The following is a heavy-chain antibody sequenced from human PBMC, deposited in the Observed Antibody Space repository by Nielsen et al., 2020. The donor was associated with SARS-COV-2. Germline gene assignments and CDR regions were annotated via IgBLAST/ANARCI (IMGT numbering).Heavy chain of an antibody. CDR3: ARDRYYGSGSYRYYYGMDV. V-gene: IGHV3-7*03. D-gene: IGHD3-10*01. Sequence: WIRQPPGKGLEWVANIKQDGSEKYYVDSVKGQFTISRDNAKNSLYLQMNSLRAEDTAVYYCARDRYYGSGSYRYYYGMDVWGQGTTVTVSS. J-gene: IGHJ6*02. CDR2: IKQDGSEK.